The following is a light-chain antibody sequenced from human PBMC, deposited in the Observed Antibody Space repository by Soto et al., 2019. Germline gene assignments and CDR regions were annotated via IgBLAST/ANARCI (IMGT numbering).Light chain of an antibody. Sequence: EIVVTQSPGTLSLSPGERAALSCRASHNINNNYLAWYQQKPGQAPRLLIYGASSRATGIPDRFSGSGSGADFTLTISRLEPEDFAVYYCQQYGNSPLTFGGGTKVEIK. CDR3: QQYGNSPLT. V-gene: IGKV3-20*01. J-gene: IGKJ4*01. CDR2: GAS. CDR1: HNINNNY.